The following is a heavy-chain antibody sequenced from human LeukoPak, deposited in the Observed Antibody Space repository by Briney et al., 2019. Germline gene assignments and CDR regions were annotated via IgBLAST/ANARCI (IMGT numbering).Heavy chain of an antibody. J-gene: IGHJ4*02. CDR3: ARDQPDTAFDY. Sequence: GGSLRLSCAASGFTFGTYTMNWVRQAPGKGLEWASSISIISTYRYYADSVKGRFTMPRDNAKNSLFLQMNSLRAEDTAVYYCARDQPDTAFDYWGQRTLVTVSS. CDR2: ISIISTYR. D-gene: IGHD5-18*01. CDR1: GFTFGTYT. V-gene: IGHV3-21*01.